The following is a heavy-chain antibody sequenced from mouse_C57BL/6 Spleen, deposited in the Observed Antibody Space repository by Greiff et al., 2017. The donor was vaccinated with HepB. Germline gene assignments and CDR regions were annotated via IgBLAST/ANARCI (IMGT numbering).Heavy chain of an antibody. V-gene: IGHV5-6*02. J-gene: IGHJ4*01. D-gene: IGHD2-3*01. CDR1: GFTFSSYG. CDR2: ISSGGSYT. Sequence: EVMLVESGGDLVKPGGSLKLSCAASGFTFSSYGMSWVRQTPDKRLEWVATISSGGSYTYYPDSVKGRFTISRDNAKNTLYLQMSSLKSEDTAMYYCARRDGYYVDYWGQGTSVTVSS. CDR3: ARRDGYYVDY.